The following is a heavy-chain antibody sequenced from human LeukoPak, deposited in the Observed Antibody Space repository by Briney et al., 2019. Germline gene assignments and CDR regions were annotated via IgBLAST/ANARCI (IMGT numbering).Heavy chain of an antibody. V-gene: IGHV4-59*01. CDR2: IYYSGST. J-gene: IGHJ6*02. CDR3: ARDSSLWGSGYYYYGMDV. Sequence: SESLSLSCTVSGGSLSSYYWSWIRQPPGKGLEWIGYIYYSGSTNYNPSPKSRVTISVDTSKNQFSLKLSSVTAADTAVYYCARDSSLWGSGYYYYGMDVWGQGTTVTVSS. CDR1: GGSLSSYY. D-gene: IGHD7-27*01.